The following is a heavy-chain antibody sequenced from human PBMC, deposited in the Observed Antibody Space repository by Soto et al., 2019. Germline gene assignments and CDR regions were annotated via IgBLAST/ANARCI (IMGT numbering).Heavy chain of an antibody. J-gene: IGHJ4*02. CDR2: IYYTGTT. CDR1: GASIGSGGYY. V-gene: IGHV4-31*03. CDR3: VIFWGGSCTGDTCQGEVDY. Sequence: SETLSLTCSVSGASIGSGGYYWSWIRQHPGKGLEWIGHIYYTGTTYYNPSLRRRITISRDTSTNQLFLQLNSVTAADSAVYYCVIFWGGSCTGDTCQGEVDYWGRGTRVTVSS. D-gene: IGHD2-8*02.